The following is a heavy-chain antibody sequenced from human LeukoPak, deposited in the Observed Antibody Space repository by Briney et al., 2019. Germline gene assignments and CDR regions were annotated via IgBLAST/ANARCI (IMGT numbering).Heavy chain of an antibody. V-gene: IGHV4-34*01. CDR1: GGSFSGYY. CDR2: INHSGST. Sequence: SETLSLTCAVSGGSFSGYYWSWIRQPPGKGLEWIGEINHSGSTNYNPSLKSRVTISVDTSKNQFSLKLSSVTAADTAVYYCARGSVSSSSPFFDYWGQGTLVTVSS. CDR3: ARGSVSSSSPFFDY. J-gene: IGHJ4*02. D-gene: IGHD6-6*01.